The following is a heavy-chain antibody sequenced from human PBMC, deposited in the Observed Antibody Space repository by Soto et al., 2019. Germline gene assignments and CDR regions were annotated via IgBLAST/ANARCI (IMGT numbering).Heavy chain of an antibody. D-gene: IGHD1-1*01. CDR1: GYTFTSYY. J-gene: IGHJ3*02. CDR2: TNPSGGST. Sequence: ASVKVSCKASGYTFTSYYMHWVRQAPGQGLEWMGITNPSGGSTSYAQKFQGRVTMTRDTSTSTVYMELSSLRSENTAVYYCARAAGYGAFDIWGQGTMVTVSS. V-gene: IGHV1-46*01. CDR3: ARAAGYGAFDI.